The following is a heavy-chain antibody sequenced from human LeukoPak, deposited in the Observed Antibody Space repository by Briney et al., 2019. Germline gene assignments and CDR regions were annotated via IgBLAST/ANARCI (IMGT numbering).Heavy chain of an antibody. CDR1: GFTFSSYG. V-gene: IGHV3-30*18. CDR2: ISYDGSNK. Sequence: EGSLRLSCPASGFTFSSYGMHWVRQAPGKGLELLAVISYDGSNKYYADSVKDRFTISRDNSKNTLYLQMNSMSPEDTAVDYCAKGENIVVVPDVEFDYWGQGTLVTVSS. D-gene: IGHD2-2*01. CDR3: AKGENIVVVPDVEFDY. J-gene: IGHJ4*02.